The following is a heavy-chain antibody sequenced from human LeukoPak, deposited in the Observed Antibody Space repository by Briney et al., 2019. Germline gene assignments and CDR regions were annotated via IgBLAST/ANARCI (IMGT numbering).Heavy chain of an antibody. CDR3: ASSIAAAAPGAFDI. J-gene: IGHJ3*02. CDR1: GGSISSYY. D-gene: IGHD6-13*01. Sequence: PSETLSLTCTVSGGSISSYYWSWIRQPPGKGLEWIGYIYYSGSTNYNPSLKSRVTISVDASKNQFSLKLSSVTAADTAVYYCASSIAAAAPGAFDIWGQGTMVTVSS. V-gene: IGHV4-59*01. CDR2: IYYSGST.